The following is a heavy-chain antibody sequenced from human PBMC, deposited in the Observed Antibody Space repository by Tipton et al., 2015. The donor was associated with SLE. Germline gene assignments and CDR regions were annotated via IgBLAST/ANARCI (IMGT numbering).Heavy chain of an antibody. Sequence: QLVQSGGGLVQPGGSLRLSCAASGFTVSSNYMNWVRQAPGKGLEWVSVIYSGGSTYYTDSVKGRFTISRDNSKNTLYLQMNSLRAEDTAVFYCARDLQYSNNWVRRIGYYMDVWGKGTTVTVSS. V-gene: IGHV3-53*01. CDR2: IYSGGST. CDR1: GFTVSSNY. CDR3: ARDLQYSNNWVRRIGYYMDV. J-gene: IGHJ6*03. D-gene: IGHD6-13*01.